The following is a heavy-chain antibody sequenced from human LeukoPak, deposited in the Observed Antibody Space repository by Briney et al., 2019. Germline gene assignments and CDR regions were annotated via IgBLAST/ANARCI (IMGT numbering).Heavy chain of an antibody. CDR3: ARVTGYMTEDYFDY. V-gene: IGHV4-59*01. Sequence: SETLSLTCTVSGGSISSYYWSWLRQPPGKGLEWIGYIYYSGSTNYNPSLKSRVTISVDTSKNQFSLRLSSVTAADTAVYYCARVTGYMTEDYFDYWGQGTLITVSS. D-gene: IGHD6-13*01. J-gene: IGHJ4*02. CDR1: GGSISSYY. CDR2: IYYSGST.